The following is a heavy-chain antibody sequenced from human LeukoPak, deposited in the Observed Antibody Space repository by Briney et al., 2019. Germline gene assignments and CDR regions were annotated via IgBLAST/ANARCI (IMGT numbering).Heavy chain of an antibody. CDR3: ARLRGYSYGFYYFDY. V-gene: IGHV4-59*01. D-gene: IGHD5-18*01. Sequence: TSETLSLTCTVSGGSISSYYWSWIRQPPGKGLEWIGYIYYSGSTNYYPFLKSRVTISVDTSKNQFSLKLSSVTAADTAVYYCARLRGYSYGFYYFDYWGQGTLVTVSS. CDR1: GGSISSYY. CDR2: IYYSGST. J-gene: IGHJ4*02.